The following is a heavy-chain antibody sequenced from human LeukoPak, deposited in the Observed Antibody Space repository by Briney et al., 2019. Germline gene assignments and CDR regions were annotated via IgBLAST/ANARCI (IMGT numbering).Heavy chain of an antibody. CDR1: GGSFSGYY. J-gene: IGHJ4*02. Sequence: SETLSLTCAVYGGSFSGYYWSWIRQPPGKGLEWIGEINHSGSTNYNPSLKSRVTISVDTSKNQFSLKLSSVTAADTAVYYCARSPRYFDWLFHPFDYWGQGTLVTVSS. V-gene: IGHV4-34*01. CDR3: ARSPRYFDWLFHPFDY. D-gene: IGHD3-9*01. CDR2: INHSGST.